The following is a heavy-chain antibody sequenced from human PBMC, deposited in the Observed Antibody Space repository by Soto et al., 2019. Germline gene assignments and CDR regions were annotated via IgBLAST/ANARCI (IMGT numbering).Heavy chain of an antibody. V-gene: IGHV4-61*03. D-gene: IGHD5-12*01. CDR3: ARGWGRDGYNHDY. Sequence: SETLSLTCTVSGDSVSTGSYCWTWIRQPPGKGLEWIGHIYYNGGTNYNTSLKSRVSISIDTSKNYFSLELTSVTAADTAVYYCARGWGRDGYNHDYWGQGTPVTVSS. J-gene: IGHJ4*02. CDR2: IYYNGGT. CDR1: GDSVSTGSYC.